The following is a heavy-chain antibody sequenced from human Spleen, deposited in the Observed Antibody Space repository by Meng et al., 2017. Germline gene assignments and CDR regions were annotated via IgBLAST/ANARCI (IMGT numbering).Heavy chain of an antibody. CDR3: ARTLGYCSSGRCYAFDI. J-gene: IGHJ3*02. Sequence: GGSLRLSCAASGLTFSAYSMNWVRQAPGKGLEWVSHISSSGNTIYYADSVKGRFTVSRDNAKNSVYLQMSSLRAEDTAVYYCARTLGYCSSGRCYAFDIWGQGTKVTVSS. D-gene: IGHD2-15*01. CDR2: ISSSGNTI. CDR1: GLTFSAYS. V-gene: IGHV3-48*04.